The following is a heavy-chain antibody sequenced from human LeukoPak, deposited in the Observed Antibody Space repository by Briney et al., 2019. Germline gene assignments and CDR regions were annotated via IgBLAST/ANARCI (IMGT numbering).Heavy chain of an antibody. J-gene: IGHJ4*02. D-gene: IGHD3-9*01. CDR1: GYTFSTYG. V-gene: IGHV1-18*01. CDR2: ISTDNGDT. Sequence: ASVKVSCKSFGYTFSTYGISWVRQAPGQGLEWMGWISTDNGDTTYAQKFQGRVTMTTDTSTGTAYMELGSLRSDDTAVYYCARAELRYFDWPPGDYWGQGTLVTVSS. CDR3: ARAELRYFDWPPGDY.